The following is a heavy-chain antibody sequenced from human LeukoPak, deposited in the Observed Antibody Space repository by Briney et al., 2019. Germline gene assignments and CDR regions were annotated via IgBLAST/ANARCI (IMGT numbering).Heavy chain of an antibody. V-gene: IGHV4-59*01. Sequence: SETLSLTCTVSGGSISSYYWSWIRQPPGKGLEWIGYIYYSGSTNYNPSLKSRVTISVDTSKNQFSLKLSSVTAADTAVYYCARGRIVGATIFDYWGQGTLVTVSS. J-gene: IGHJ4*02. CDR2: IYYSGST. CDR3: ARGRIVGATIFDY. CDR1: GGSISSYY. D-gene: IGHD1-26*01.